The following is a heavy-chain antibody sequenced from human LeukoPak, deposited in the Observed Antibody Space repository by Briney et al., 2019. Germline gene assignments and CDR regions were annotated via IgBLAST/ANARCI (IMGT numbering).Heavy chain of an antibody. CDR2: IYHSGSN. CDR1: GYSISNGYY. D-gene: IGHD5-12*01. J-gene: IGHJ4*02. Sequence: SETLSLTCNVSGYSISNGYYWGWIRQPPGKGLEWIGIIYHSGSNHYNPSLKSRVSISVDTSKNQFSLILTSVTAADTAVYYCARVDIVATIHFDYWGREPWSPSPQ. V-gene: IGHV4-38-2*02. CDR3: ARVDIVATIHFDY.